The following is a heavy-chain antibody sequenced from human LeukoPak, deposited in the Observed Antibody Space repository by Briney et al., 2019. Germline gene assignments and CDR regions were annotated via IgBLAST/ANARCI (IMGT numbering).Heavy chain of an antibody. D-gene: IGHD2-21*02. CDR3: ARGGPSHVVVVTAIPNWFDP. J-gene: IGHJ5*02. CDR2: IYTSGST. Sequence: SETLSLTCTVSGGSISSGSYYWSWIRQPAGKGLEWIGRIYTSGSTNYNPSLKSRVTISVDTSKNQFSLKLSSVTAADTAVYYCARGGPSHVVVVTAIPNWFDPWGQGTLVTVSS. CDR1: GGSISSGSYY. V-gene: IGHV4-61*02.